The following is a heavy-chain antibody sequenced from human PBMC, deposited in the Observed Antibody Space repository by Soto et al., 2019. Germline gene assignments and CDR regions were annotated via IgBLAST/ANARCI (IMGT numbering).Heavy chain of an antibody. CDR2: IYHSGNT. J-gene: IGHJ4*02. Sequence: QVQLQESGTGLVKPSGTLSLTCALSGASIITDNWWSWVRPPPVKEMEWIGEIYHSGNTNFNPSVNSRVTISVDTSMNPFSLTMSSVTAADTAIYYCARASASSKLRGVVINWGQGTLVTVSS. D-gene: IGHD3-10*01. CDR3: ARASASSKLRGVVIN. CDR1: GASIITDNW. V-gene: IGHV4-4*02.